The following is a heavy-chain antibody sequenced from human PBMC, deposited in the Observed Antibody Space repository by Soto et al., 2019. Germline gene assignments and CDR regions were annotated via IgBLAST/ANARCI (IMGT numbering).Heavy chain of an antibody. Sequence: QITVKESGPTLVKPTQTLTLTCTFSGFSLSSSGVGVAWIRQPPGKALEWLALIYWDDDERYRPSLRSRLTITKDTSKSQVVLTMTNVDPVDTATYFCTHKGGRGAGMDVWGQGTTVTVSS. CDR3: THKGGRGAGMDV. J-gene: IGHJ6*02. D-gene: IGHD2-15*01. CDR2: IYWDDDE. CDR1: GFSLSSSGVG. V-gene: IGHV2-5*02.